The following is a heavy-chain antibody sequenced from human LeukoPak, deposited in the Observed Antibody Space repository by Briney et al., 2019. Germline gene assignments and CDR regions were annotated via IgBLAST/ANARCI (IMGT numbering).Heavy chain of an antibody. D-gene: IGHD3-22*01. CDR1: GFTFDDYA. J-gene: IGHJ3*02. Sequence: GGSLRLSCAASGFTFDDYAMHWVRQAPGKGLEWVSGISWNSGSIGYADSVKGRFTISRDNSKNTLYLQMNSLRAEDTAVYYCARGYDSGALGTFDIWGQGTVVTVSS. V-gene: IGHV3-9*01. CDR2: ISWNSGSI. CDR3: ARGYDSGALGTFDI.